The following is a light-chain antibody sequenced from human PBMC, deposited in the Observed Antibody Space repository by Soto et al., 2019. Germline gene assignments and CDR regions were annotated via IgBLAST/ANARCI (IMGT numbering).Light chain of an antibody. J-gene: IGLJ3*02. V-gene: IGLV1-44*01. CDR3: QSYDSSLNGVL. CDR2: GNS. CDR1: SSNIGSHT. Sequence: QSVLTQPPSASGTPGQRITISCSGSSSNIGSHTVNWHQQVPGTAPKLLIYGNSNRPSGVPDRFSGSKSGTSASLAITGLQAEDEADYYCQSYDSSLNGVLFGGGTKVTVL.